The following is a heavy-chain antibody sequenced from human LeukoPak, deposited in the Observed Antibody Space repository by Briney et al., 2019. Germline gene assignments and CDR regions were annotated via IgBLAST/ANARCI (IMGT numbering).Heavy chain of an antibody. J-gene: IGHJ4*02. D-gene: IGHD5-24*01. V-gene: IGHV1-18*01. Sequence: ASVKVSCKASGYKFTNYGISWVRQAPGQGLEWMGWISPYNGNTIYAQKLQGRVTMTTDTSTSTAYMELRSLRSDDTAVYYCARESGDGYNYFDYWGQGTLVTVSS. CDR3: ARESGDGYNYFDY. CDR1: GYKFTNYG. CDR2: ISPYNGNT.